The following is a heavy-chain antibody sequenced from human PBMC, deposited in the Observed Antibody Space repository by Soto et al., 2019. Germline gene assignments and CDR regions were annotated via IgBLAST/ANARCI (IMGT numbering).Heavy chain of an antibody. J-gene: IGHJ4*02. Sequence: SETLSLTCAVYGGYFSGYRYSWIRQPPGGGLEWIGEINHSGTAKYNPSLKSRVTISVDTSKNQFSLRLSSVTAADAAVYYCATQATTVLGDYWGQGTLVTVSS. CDR3: ATQATTVLGDY. CDR2: INHSGTA. D-gene: IGHD1-1*01. V-gene: IGHV4-34*01. CDR1: GGYFSGYR.